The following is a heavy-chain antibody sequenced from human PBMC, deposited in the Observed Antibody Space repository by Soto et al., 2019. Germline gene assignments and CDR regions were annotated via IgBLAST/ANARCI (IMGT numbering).Heavy chain of an antibody. Sequence: WFRQAPGKGLEWVGFIRSKAYGGTTEYAASVKGRFTISRDDSKSIAYLQMNSLKTEDTAVYYCTQSRNYYDFWSGYYVGAFDIWGQGTMVTVSS. V-gene: IGHV3-49*03. J-gene: IGHJ3*02. D-gene: IGHD3-3*01. CDR3: TQSRNYYDFWSGYYVGAFDI. CDR2: IRSKAYGGTT.